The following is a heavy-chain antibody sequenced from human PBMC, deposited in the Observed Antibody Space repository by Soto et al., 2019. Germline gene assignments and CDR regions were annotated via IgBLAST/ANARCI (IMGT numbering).Heavy chain of an antibody. CDR1: GGSFSGYY. Sequence: SETLSLTCAVYGGSFSGYYWSWIRQPPGKGLEWIGEINYSGSTNYNPSLKSRVTMSVDTSKNQFSLKLSSVTAADTAVYYCARVRGSDYYGSGSPLRPYYYYGMDVWGQGTTVTVSS. CDR2: INYSGST. D-gene: IGHD3-10*01. J-gene: IGHJ6*02. CDR3: ARVRGSDYYGSGSPLRPYYYYGMDV. V-gene: IGHV4-34*01.